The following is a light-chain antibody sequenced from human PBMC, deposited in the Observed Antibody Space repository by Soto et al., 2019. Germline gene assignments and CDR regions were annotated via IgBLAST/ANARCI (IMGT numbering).Light chain of an antibody. CDR1: TSDIGTYDF. Sequence: QSALTQPASVSGSPGQSIAISCTGTTSDIGTYDFVSWYQQYPGKAPKLLIYEVASRPSGISTRLSGSKSGNTASLTISGLQAEDEADYHCSSFTTSSTVIFGGGTKVTVL. V-gene: IGLV2-14*01. CDR3: SSFTTSSTVI. J-gene: IGLJ2*01. CDR2: EVA.